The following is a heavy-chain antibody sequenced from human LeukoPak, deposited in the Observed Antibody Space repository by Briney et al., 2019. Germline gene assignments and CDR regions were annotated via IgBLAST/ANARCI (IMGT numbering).Heavy chain of an antibody. CDR3: ARTGGSYLGY. J-gene: IGHJ4*02. CDR1: GYSISSGYY. D-gene: IGHD1-26*01. V-gene: IGHV4-38-2*02. CDR2: IYHSGST. Sequence: SETLSLTCTVSGYSISSGYYWGWIRQPPEKGLEWIGSIYHSGSTYYNPSLKSRVTISVDTSKNQFSLKLSSVTAADTAVYYCARTGGSYLGYWGQGTLVTVSS.